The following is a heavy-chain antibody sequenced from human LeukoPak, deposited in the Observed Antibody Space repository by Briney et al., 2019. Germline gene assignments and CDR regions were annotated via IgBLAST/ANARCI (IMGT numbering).Heavy chain of an antibody. CDR1: GFTFSSYA. J-gene: IGHJ4*02. V-gene: IGHV3-64*04. D-gene: IGHD4-23*01. CDR3: ARGDYGGDYFDY. Sequence: GGSLRLSCSASGFTFSSYAMHWVRQAPGNGLEYVSAISSNGGSTYYADSVEGRFTISRDNAKNSLYLQMNSLRAEDTAVYYCARGDYGGDYFDYWGQGTLVTVSS. CDR2: ISSNGGST.